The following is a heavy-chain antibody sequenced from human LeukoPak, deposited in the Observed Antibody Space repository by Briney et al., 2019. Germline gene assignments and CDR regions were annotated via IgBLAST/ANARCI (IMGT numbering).Heavy chain of an antibody. CDR2: IIPLLGTP. D-gene: IGHD3-10*01. CDR1: GGTFSNYA. CDR3: ARWAHGSGAGFFIH. Sequence: SVKVSCKASGGTFSNYAMNWVRQAPGQGLEWMGGIIPLLGTPSYAQKFQGRVTITADESTTTAYMELSSLRSEDAAVYYCARWAHGSGAGFFIHWGQGTLVTVSS. J-gene: IGHJ1*01. V-gene: IGHV1-69*01.